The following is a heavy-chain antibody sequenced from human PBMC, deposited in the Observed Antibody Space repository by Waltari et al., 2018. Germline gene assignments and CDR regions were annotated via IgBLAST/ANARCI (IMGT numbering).Heavy chain of an antibody. J-gene: IGHJ5*02. CDR1: GGSFSGYY. V-gene: IGHV4-34*01. CDR2: INHSGST. D-gene: IGHD2-2*01. Sequence: QVQLQQWGAGLLKPSETLSLTCAVYGGSFSGYYWSWIRQPPGKGLEWIGEINHSGSTSYNPSRKSRGTISVDTSKNQFSLKLSSVTAADTAVYYCARGVLLVVPAASPWFDPWGQGTLVTVSS. CDR3: ARGVLLVVPAASPWFDP.